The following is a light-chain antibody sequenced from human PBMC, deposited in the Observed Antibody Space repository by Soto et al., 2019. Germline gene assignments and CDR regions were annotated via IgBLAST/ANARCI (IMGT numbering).Light chain of an antibody. J-gene: IGKJ2*01. CDR2: GAS. V-gene: IGKV3-20*01. CDR3: QQYGSSPQYT. CDR1: QSVSSSY. Sequence: EIVLTQSPGTLSLSPGERATLSCRASQSVSSSYLAWYKQKPGQAPRLLIYGASSSATGIPDRFSGSGSGTDFTLTISRLEPEDFAVYYCQQYGSSPQYTFGHGTKLQSK.